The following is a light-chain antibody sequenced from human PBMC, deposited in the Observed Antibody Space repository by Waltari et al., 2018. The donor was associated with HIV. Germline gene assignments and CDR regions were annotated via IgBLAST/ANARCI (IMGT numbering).Light chain of an antibody. V-gene: IGLV2-11*01. Sequence: QSALTQPRSVSGSPGQSVTISCTGSTTNIGAYKFVSWYQHHPGKVPKLLLYDVTTRPYGVPDRFSGSKSGNSASLTISGLQAGDEAHYFCCSYAGDYVWVFGGGTKLTVL. J-gene: IGLJ2*01. CDR2: DVT. CDR3: CSYAGDYVWV. CDR1: TTNIGAYKF.